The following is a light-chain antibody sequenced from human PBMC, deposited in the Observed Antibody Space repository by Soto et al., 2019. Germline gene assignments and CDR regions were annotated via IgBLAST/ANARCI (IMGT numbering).Light chain of an antibody. V-gene: IGKV1-5*01. CDR2: DAS. J-gene: IGKJ2*01. CDR1: QSISTW. CDR3: QQYNTYSYT. Sequence: DIQMTQSPSTLSASVGDRVTITCRASQSISTWLAWYHQKPGKAPKLLIYDASSLESRVPSRFSGSGSGTEFTLTISGRRPDDFATYYCQQYNTYSYTFGQGTKLEIK.